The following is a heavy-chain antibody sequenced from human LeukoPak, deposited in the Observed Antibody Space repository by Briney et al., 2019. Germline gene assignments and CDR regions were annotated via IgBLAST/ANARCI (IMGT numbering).Heavy chain of an antibody. J-gene: IGHJ4*02. D-gene: IGHD3-3*01. CDR2: IRNDGNDK. CDR3: VRDFEWSFDT. Sequence: GGSLRLSCAASGFTFNKHGMHWVRQAPGKGLEWFSFIRNDGNDKYYADSVKGRFTISRDNSKNTLYLQMNSLRAEDAALYYCVRDFEWSFDTWDQGTLVTVSS. V-gene: IGHV3-30*02. CDR1: GFTFNKHG.